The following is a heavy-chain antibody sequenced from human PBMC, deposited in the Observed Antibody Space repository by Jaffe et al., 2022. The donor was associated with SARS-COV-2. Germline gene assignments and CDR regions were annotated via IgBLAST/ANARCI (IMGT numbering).Heavy chain of an antibody. CDR1: GYTFTGYY. V-gene: IGHV1-2*04. J-gene: IGHJ6*02. CDR3: ARGRYDYDPHLYYYYGMDV. CDR2: INPNSGGT. D-gene: IGHD5-12*01. Sequence: QVQLVQSGAEVKKPGASVKVSCKASGYTFTGYYMHWVRQAPGQGLEWMGWINPNSGGTNYAQKFQGWVTMTRDTSISTAYMELSRLRSDDTAVYYCARGRYDYDPHLYYYYGMDVWGQGTTVTVSS.